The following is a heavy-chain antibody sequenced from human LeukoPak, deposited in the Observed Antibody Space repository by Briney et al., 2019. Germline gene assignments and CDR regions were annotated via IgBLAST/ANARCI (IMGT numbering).Heavy chain of an antibody. CDR1: GFTFSGHF. CDR3: IKDRIGTWSFDD. J-gene: IGHJ4*02. D-gene: IGHD1-26*01. Sequence: PGGSLRLSCSASGFTFSGHFMHWVRQAPGKGLEYVSSISINGDKTYYAESVKGRFTISRDNSKNTLYLQLSSLRVEDTAVYYCIKDRIGTWSFDDWGQGTLLTVSS. CDR2: ISINGDKT. V-gene: IGHV3-64D*06.